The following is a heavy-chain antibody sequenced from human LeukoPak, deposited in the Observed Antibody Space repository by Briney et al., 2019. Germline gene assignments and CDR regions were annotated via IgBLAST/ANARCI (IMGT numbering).Heavy chain of an antibody. CDR3: ARALSGSYFPSSDC. J-gene: IGHJ4*02. CDR1: GGTFSSYA. V-gene: IGHV1-69*04. Sequence: SVKVSCKASGGTFSSYAISWVRQAPGQGLEWMGRIIPILGIANYAQKFQGRVTITADKSTSTAYMELSSLRSEDTAVYYCARALSGSYFPSSDCWGQGTLVTVSS. CDR2: IIPILGIA. D-gene: IGHD1-26*01.